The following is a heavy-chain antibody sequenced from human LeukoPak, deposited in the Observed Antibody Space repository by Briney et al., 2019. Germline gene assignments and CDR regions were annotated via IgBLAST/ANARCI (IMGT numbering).Heavy chain of an antibody. CDR2: ISYDGSNK. D-gene: IGHD3-3*01. Sequence: PGRSLRLSCAASGFTFSSYGMHWVRQAPGKGLEWVAVISYDGSNKYYADSVKGRFTISRDNSKNTLYLQMNSLRAEDTAVYYCAKNDLEWLLVPVDYWGQGTLVTVSS. CDR3: AKNDLEWLLVPVDY. CDR1: GFTFSSYG. V-gene: IGHV3-30*18. J-gene: IGHJ4*02.